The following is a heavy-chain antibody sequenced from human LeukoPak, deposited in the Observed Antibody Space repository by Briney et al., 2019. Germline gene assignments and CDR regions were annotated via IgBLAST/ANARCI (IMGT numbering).Heavy chain of an antibody. CDR3: VKSGIPGPLAFDI. CDR2: INSDGRTT. Sequence: GGSLRLSCVASGFTFRTYWMHWVRQAPGKGLVWVSRINSDGRTTTYADSVKGRFTISRDNAENTPYLQMNSLRAEDTAVYYCVKSGIPGPLAFDIWGQGTVVTVSS. J-gene: IGHJ3*02. CDR1: GFTFRTYW. V-gene: IGHV3-74*01. D-gene: IGHD3-10*01.